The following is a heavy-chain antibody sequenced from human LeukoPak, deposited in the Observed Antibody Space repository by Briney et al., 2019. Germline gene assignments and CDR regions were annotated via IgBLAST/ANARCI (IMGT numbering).Heavy chain of an antibody. J-gene: IGHJ4*02. D-gene: IGHD5-24*01. CDR1: GFTFSSYA. V-gene: IGHV3-30*04. Sequence: GGSLRLSCAASGFTFSSYAMHWVRQASGKGLEWVAVISYDGSIKYYADSVKGRFTISRDNSKNTLYLQMSSLRPEDTAVYYCANYKAPTITLFDYWGQGTLVTVSS. CDR3: ANYKAPTITLFDY. CDR2: ISYDGSIK.